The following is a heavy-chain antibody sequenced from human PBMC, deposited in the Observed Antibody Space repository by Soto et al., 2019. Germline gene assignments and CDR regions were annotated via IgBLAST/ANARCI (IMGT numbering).Heavy chain of an antibody. CDR1: GFTFSNAW. D-gene: IGHD3-16*01. Sequence: GGSLRLSCAASGFTFSNAWMNWVRQAPGKGLEWVGRIRSKTDGGTTDYVEPVKGRFTISRDDSQSTVYLQMNSLKTEDTAVYYCATSPGFYDSSPFDYWGPGTLVNVSS. CDR2: IRSKTDGGTT. V-gene: IGHV3-15*07. J-gene: IGHJ4*02. CDR3: ATSPGFYDSSPFDY.